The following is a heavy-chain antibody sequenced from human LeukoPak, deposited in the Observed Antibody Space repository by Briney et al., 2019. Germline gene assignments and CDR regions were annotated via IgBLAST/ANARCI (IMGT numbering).Heavy chain of an antibody. J-gene: IGHJ5*02. CDR1: GGSISSSSYY. D-gene: IGHD3-3*01. Sequence: PSETLSLTCTVSGGSISSSSYYWGWIRQPPGKGLEWIGSIYYSGSTYYNPSLKSRVTISVDTSKNQFSLKLSSVTAADTAVYYCARERGGDYDFWSGFLYNWFDPWGQGTLVTVSS. CDR3: ARERGGDYDFWSGFLYNWFDP. CDR2: IYYSGST. V-gene: IGHV4-39*07.